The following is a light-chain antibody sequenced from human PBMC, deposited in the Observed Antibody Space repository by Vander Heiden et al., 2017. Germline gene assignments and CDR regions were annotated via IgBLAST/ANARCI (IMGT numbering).Light chain of an antibody. CDR2: DAS. J-gene: IGKJ4*01. V-gene: IGKV3-11*01. CDR1: QSVSSF. CDR3: HQRSDSLT. Sequence: EVVLTQSPATLSLSPGERATLYCRASQSVSSFLAWYQQKPGQTPRLLIYDASNRATGIPPRFSGSGSATDFTLTISSLEPEDFAVYYCHQRSDSLTFGGGTKVEIK.